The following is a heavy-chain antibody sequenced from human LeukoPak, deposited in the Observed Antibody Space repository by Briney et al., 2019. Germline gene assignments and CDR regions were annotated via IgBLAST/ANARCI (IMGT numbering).Heavy chain of an antibody. V-gene: IGHV3-23*01. CDR1: GFTFSSYA. Sequence: GGSLRLSCAASGFTFSSYAMTWVRQAPGKWLEWVSTLSGSGGTTYYADSVKGRFTISRDNSKNTLYLQMNSLRAEDTAVYYCAKEDFYFDTSGYYGAADYWGQGTLVTVSS. CDR3: AKEDFYFDTSGYYGAADY. CDR2: LSGSGGTT. D-gene: IGHD3-22*01. J-gene: IGHJ4*02.